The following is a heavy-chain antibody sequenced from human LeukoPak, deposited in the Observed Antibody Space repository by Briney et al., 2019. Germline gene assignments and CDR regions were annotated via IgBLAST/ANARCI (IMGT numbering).Heavy chain of an antibody. CDR1: GFIFSSYW. Sequence: GGSLRLSCAASGFIFSSYWMSWVRQAPGKGLEWVANIKQDGSEKYYVDSMMGRFTISRDNAKNSLYLEMNSLRAEDTAVYYCARRYCSSVSCYNLDYWGQGTLVTVSS. J-gene: IGHJ4*02. CDR2: IKQDGSEK. V-gene: IGHV3-7*01. CDR3: ARRYCSSVSCYNLDY. D-gene: IGHD2-2*02.